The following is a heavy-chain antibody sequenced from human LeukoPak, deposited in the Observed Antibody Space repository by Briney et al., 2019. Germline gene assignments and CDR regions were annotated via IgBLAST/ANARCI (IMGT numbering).Heavy chain of an antibody. D-gene: IGHD6-19*01. CDR3: ARHDEWLVRFDY. CDR1: GGSFSGYY. Sequence: PSETLSLTCAVYGGSFSGYYWSWIRQPPGKGLEWIGEINHSGSTNYNPSLKSRVTISVDTSKNQFSLKLSSVTAADTAVYYCARHDEWLVRFDYWGQGTLVTVSS. V-gene: IGHV4-34*01. J-gene: IGHJ4*02. CDR2: INHSGST.